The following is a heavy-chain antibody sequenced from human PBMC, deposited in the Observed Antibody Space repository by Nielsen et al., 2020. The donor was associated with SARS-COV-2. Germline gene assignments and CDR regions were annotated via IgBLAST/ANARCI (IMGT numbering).Heavy chain of an antibody. CDR2: IDPSDSYT. CDR1: GYSFTSYW. CDR3: ARLDYDILTGYYFDY. D-gene: IGHD3-9*01. Sequence: KVSCKGSGYSFTSYWISWVRQMPGKGLEWMGRIDPSDSYTNYSPSFQGHVTISADKSISTAYLQWSSLKASDTAMYYCARLDYDILTGYYFDYWGQGTLVTVSS. V-gene: IGHV5-10-1*01. J-gene: IGHJ4*02.